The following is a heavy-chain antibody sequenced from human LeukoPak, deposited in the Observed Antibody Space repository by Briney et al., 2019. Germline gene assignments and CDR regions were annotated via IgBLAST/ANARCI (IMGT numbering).Heavy chain of an antibody. Sequence: GSLRLSCAASGFTFSSYAMSWVRQPPGKGLEWIGSIYYSGSTYYNPSLKSRVTISVDTSKNQFSLKLSSVTAADTAVYYCARHGAYGDYPPWGYYFDYWGQGTLVTVSS. CDR2: IYYSGST. V-gene: IGHV4-39*01. CDR3: ARHGAYGDYPPWGYYFDY. D-gene: IGHD4-17*01. CDR1: GFTFSSYA. J-gene: IGHJ4*02.